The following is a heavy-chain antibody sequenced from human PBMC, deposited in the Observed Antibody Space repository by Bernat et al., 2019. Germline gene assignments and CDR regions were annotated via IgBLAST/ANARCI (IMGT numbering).Heavy chain of an antibody. V-gene: IGHV3-33*01. CDR1: GFTFSSYG. CDR2: IWYDGSNK. CDR3: AREDGDYVNWFDP. D-gene: IGHD4-17*01. J-gene: IGHJ5*02. Sequence: QVQLVESGGGVVQPGRSLRLSCAASGFTFSSYGMHWVRQAPGKGLEWVAVIWYDGSNKYYADSVKGRFTISRDNSKNTLYLQMNGLRAEDTAVYYCAREDGDYVNWFDPWGQGTLVTVSS.